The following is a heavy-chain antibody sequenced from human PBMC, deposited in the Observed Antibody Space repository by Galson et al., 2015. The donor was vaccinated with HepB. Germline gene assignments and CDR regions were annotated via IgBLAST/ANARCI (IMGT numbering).Heavy chain of an antibody. J-gene: IGHJ4*02. CDR2: IKTKSDGETT. D-gene: IGHD4-17*01. Sequence: SLRLSCAASGFTFSKAWMSWVRQAPGKGLEWVGRIKTKSDGETTDYAAPVKGRFTISRDDSKNTLYLQMNSLKTGDTAIYYCCYGAGHSDTDYWGQGTLVTVSS. CDR3: CYGAGHSDTDY. V-gene: IGHV3-15*01. CDR1: GFTFSKAW.